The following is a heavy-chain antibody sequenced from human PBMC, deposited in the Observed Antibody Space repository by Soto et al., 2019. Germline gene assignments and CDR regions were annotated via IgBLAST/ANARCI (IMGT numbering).Heavy chain of an antibody. CDR3: ARGLGGTMVRGVIPLRLYYGMDV. V-gene: IGHV4-34*01. J-gene: IGHJ6*02. CDR2: INHSGST. Sequence: SETLSLTCAVYGGSFSGYYWSWIRQPPGKGLEWIGEINHSGSTNYNPSLKSRVTISVDTSKNQFSLKLSSVTAADTAVYYCARGLGGTMVRGVIPLRLYYGMDVWGQGTTVTVS. CDR1: GGSFSGYY. D-gene: IGHD3-10*01.